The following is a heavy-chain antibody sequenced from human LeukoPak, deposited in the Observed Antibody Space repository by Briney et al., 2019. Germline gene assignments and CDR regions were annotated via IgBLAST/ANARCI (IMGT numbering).Heavy chain of an antibody. J-gene: IGHJ3*02. V-gene: IGHV4-31*03. Sequence: SETLSLTCTVSGGSISSGGYYWSWIRQHPGKGLEWIGYIYYSGSTYYNPSLKSRVTISVDTSKNQFSLKPSSVTAADTAVYYCARVLGAVWTPDGYNSDPFFDIWGQGTMVTVSS. CDR2: IYYSGST. CDR1: GGSISSGGYY. D-gene: IGHD5-24*01. CDR3: ARVLGAVWTPDGYNSDPFFDI.